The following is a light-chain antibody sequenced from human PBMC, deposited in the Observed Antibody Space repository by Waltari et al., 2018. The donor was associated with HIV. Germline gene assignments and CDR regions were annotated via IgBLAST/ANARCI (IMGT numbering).Light chain of an antibody. CDR3: NSRDSSGHWF. CDR1: SVRSYY. J-gene: IGLJ3*02. Sequence: SSELAQDPAVSVALGQTVRITCQGDSVRSYYASWYQQKPGQAPVLVVYGENNRPSGIPDRFSGCRSGNTASLTSAGAQTEDEADYYCNSRDSSGHWFFGGGTKVTVL. CDR2: GEN. V-gene: IGLV3-19*01.